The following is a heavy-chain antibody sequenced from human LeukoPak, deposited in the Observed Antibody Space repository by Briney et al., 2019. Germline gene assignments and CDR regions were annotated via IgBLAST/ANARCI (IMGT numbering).Heavy chain of an antibody. CDR2: IKSKTDGGTT. J-gene: IGHJ6*02. CDR1: GFTFSNAW. Sequence: PGGSLRLSCAASGFTFSNAWMSWVRQAPGKGLEWVGRIKSKTDGGTTDYAAPVKGRFTISRDDSKNTLYLQMNSLKTEDTAVYYCTTAYSSGWYYYYYYGMDVWGQGTRSPSP. CDR3: TTAYSSGWYYYYYYGMDV. D-gene: IGHD6-19*01. V-gene: IGHV3-15*01.